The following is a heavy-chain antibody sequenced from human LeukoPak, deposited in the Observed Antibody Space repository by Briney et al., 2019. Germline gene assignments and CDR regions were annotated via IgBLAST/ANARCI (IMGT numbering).Heavy chain of an antibody. J-gene: IGHJ4*02. CDR1: GGSISSSTW. D-gene: IGHD3-22*01. Sequence: PSETLSLTCAVSGGSISSSTWWSWVRQPPGKGLECIGEIYHSGTTNYNPSLKSRVTISVDKSKNQFSLKLTSVTAADTAVYYCARDSYYYDSSDYWFDYWGQGTLVTVSS. CDR2: IYHSGTT. V-gene: IGHV4-4*02. CDR3: ARDSYYYDSSDYWFDY.